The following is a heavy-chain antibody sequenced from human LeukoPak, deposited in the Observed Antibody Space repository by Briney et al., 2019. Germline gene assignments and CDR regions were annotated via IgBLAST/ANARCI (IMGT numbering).Heavy chain of an antibody. J-gene: IGHJ4*02. CDR3: AIMDGGYDLDY. V-gene: IGHV1-69*05. Sequence: ASVKVSCKASGGTFSSYAISWVRQAPGQGLEWMGRIIPIFGTANYAQKFQGRVTITTDESTSTAYMKLSSLRSEDTAVYYCAIMDGGYDLDYWGQGTLVTVSS. CDR2: IIPIFGTA. CDR1: GGTFSSYA. D-gene: IGHD5-12*01.